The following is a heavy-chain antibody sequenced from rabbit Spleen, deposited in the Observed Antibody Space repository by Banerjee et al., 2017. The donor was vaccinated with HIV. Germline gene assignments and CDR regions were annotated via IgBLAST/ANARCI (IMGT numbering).Heavy chain of an antibody. J-gene: IGHJ4*01. CDR2: INIVTGKS. Sequence: QQHLEESGGGLVKPGGTLTLTCKASGVSLNDKDVMCWVRQAPGKGLEWIACINIVTGKSVYASWALGRFIMSRTSSTTVTLQMTSLTVADTATYFCARGSATMTLVITGYYLSLWGPGTLVTVS. CDR1: GVSLNDKDV. V-gene: IGHV1S45*01. CDR3: ARGSATMTLVITGYYLSL. D-gene: IGHD2-1*01.